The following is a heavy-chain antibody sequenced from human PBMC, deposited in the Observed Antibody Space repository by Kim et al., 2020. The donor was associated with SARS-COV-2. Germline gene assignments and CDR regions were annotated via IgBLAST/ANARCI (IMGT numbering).Heavy chain of an antibody. V-gene: IGHV4-34*01. CDR2: INHSGST. J-gene: IGHJ4*01. CDR1: GGSFSGYY. CDR3: SSLGQRFTMVRGAMGY. Sequence: SETLSLTCAVYGGSFSGYYWSWIRQPPGKGLEWIGEINHSGSTNYNPSLKSRVTISVDTSKNQFSLKLSSLTAADTAVYYCSSLGQRFTMVRGAMGYWG. D-gene: IGHD3-10*01.